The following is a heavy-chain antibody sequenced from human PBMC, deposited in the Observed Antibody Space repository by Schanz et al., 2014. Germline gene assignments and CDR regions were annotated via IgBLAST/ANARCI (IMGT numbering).Heavy chain of an antibody. CDR3: ARAPPLVRGIAGWFGP. CDR2: IGGDASRT. D-gene: IGHD3-10*01. CDR1: GFNFITFA. J-gene: IGHJ5*02. Sequence: EVHLVESGGGLVQPGGSLRLSCAASGFNFITFAMSWVRQAPGKGPEWVSAIGGDASRTYYADSVKGRFTISRDNSKSPLYLQSNTLSADDTAVYYWARAPPLVRGIAGWFGPWGQGSLVTVSS. V-gene: IGHV3-23*04.